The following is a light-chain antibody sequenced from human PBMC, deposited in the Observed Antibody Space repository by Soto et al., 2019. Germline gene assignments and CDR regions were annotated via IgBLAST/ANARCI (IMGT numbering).Light chain of an antibody. CDR2: EVS. J-gene: IGLJ1*01. CDR3: SSYTSSSTPCV. V-gene: IGLV2-14*01. Sequence: QSVLTQPASVSGSPGQSITISCTGTSSDVGGYNYVSWYQQHPGKAPKLMIYEVSNRPSGVSNRFSGSKSGNTASLTISGLQDEDEADYYCSSYTSSSTPCVFGTGIKVTVL. CDR1: SSDVGGYNY.